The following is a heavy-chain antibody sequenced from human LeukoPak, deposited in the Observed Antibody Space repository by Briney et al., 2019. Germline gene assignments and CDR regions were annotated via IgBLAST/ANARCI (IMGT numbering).Heavy chain of an antibody. D-gene: IGHD3-22*01. V-gene: IGHV3-21*01. Sequence: PGGSLRLSCAPSEFTFSSYSMNWVRQAPGQGLEWVSSISSDSNYIYYADSVKGRFTISRDNARNSLYLQMNSLRADDTAVYYCARSMIGAPFDSWGQGTLVTVSS. CDR1: EFTFSSYS. CDR3: ARSMIGAPFDS. CDR2: ISSDSNYI. J-gene: IGHJ4*02.